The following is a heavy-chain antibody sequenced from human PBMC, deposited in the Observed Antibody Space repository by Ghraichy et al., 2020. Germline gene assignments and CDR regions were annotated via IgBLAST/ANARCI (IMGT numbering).Heavy chain of an antibody. CDR2: FDPEDGET. V-gene: IGHV1-24*01. CDR3: ATYPNSITIFGNYGMDV. J-gene: IGHJ6*02. Sequence: ASVKVSCKVSGYTLTELSMHWVRQAPGKGLEWMGGFDPEDGETIYAQKFQGRVTMTEDTSTDTAYMELSSLRSEDTAVYYCATYPNSITIFGNYGMDVWGQGTTVTVSS. D-gene: IGHD3-3*01. CDR1: GYTLTELS.